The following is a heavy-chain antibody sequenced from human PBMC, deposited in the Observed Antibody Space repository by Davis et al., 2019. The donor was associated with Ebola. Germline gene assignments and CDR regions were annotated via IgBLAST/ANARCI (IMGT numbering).Heavy chain of an antibody. CDR2: ISAYNGNT. CDR3: ARDRLISVVTTYYYYGMDV. V-gene: IGHV1-18*01. CDR1: GYTFTSYG. J-gene: IGHJ6*02. D-gene: IGHD2-21*02. Sequence: AASVKVSCKASGYTFTSYGISWVRQAPGQGLEWMGWISAYNGNTNYAQKLQGRVTMTTDTSTSTAYMELRSLRSDDTAVYYCARDRLISVVTTYYYYGMDVWGQGTTVTVSS.